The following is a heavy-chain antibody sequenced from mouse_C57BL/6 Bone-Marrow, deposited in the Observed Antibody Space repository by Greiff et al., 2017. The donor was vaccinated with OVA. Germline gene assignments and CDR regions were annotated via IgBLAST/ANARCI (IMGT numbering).Heavy chain of an antibody. Sequence: QVHVKQPGAELVKPGASVKMSCKASGYTFTSYWITWVKQRPGQGLEWIGDIYPGSGSTNYNEKFKSKATLTVDTSSSTAYMQLSSLTSEDSAVYYCASHYYGSSPYWYFDVWGTGTTVTVSS. CDR1: GYTFTSYW. V-gene: IGHV1-55*01. CDR3: ASHYYGSSPYWYFDV. CDR2: IYPGSGST. D-gene: IGHD1-1*01. J-gene: IGHJ1*03.